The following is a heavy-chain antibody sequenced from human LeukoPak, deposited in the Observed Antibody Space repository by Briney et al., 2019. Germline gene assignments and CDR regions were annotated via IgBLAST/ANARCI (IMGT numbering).Heavy chain of an antibody. CDR3: AAVGGKMGPKYDSSGYYYSGDY. D-gene: IGHD3-22*01. CDR1: GFTFTSSA. CDR2: IVVGSGNT. J-gene: IGHJ4*02. Sequence: ASVNVSCKASGFTFTSSAVQWVRQARGQRLEWIGWIVVGSGNTNYAQKFQERVTITRDMSTSTAYMELSSLRSEDTAVYYCAAVGGKMGPKYDSSGYYYSGDYWGQGTLVTVSS. V-gene: IGHV1-58*01.